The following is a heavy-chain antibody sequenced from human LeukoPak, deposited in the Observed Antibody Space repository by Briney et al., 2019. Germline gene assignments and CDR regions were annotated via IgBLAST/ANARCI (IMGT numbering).Heavy chain of an antibody. J-gene: IGHJ5*02. Sequence: GGSLRLSCAASGFTFSSYWMSWVRQAPGKGLEWVANIKQDGSEKYYVDSVKGRFTISRDNAKNSLYLQMNSLRAEDTAVYYCARVVGYGDYVGWFDPWGQGTLVTVSS. CDR2: IKQDGSEK. CDR1: GFTFSSYW. V-gene: IGHV3-7*03. D-gene: IGHD4-17*01. CDR3: ARVVGYGDYVGWFDP.